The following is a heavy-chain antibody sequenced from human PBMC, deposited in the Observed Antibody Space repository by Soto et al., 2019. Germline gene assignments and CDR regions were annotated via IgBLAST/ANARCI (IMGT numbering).Heavy chain of an antibody. CDR3: ARASAALGAHRVRPGGFDY. Sequence: SETLSLTCTVSGGSISSYYCSWIRQPPGKGLQWIGYIYYTGSTNYNPSLKSRVTISVDTSKNRFPLKLSSVTTADTAVYYCARASAALGAHRVRPGGFDYWGQRTMVTVSS. V-gene: IGHV4-59*01. CDR1: GGSISSYY. J-gene: IGHJ4*02. D-gene: IGHD1-26*01. CDR2: IYYTGST.